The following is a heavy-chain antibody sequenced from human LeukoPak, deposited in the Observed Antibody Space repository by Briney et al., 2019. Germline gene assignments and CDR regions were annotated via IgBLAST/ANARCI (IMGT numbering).Heavy chain of an antibody. CDR1: GYTFTSYY. D-gene: IGHD6-13*01. CDR2: INPSGGST. CDR3: ARFGVAAAGTDY. V-gene: IGHV1-46*01. J-gene: IGHJ4*02. Sequence: ASVKVSCKASGYTFTSYYMHWVRQAPGQGLEWMGIINPSGGSTCYAQKFQGRVTMTRDTSTSTVYMELSSLRSEDTAVYYCARFGVAAAGTDYWGQGTLVTVSS.